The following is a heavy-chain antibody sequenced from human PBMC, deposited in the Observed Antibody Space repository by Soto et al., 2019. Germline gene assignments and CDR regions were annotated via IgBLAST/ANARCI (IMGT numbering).Heavy chain of an antibody. CDR2: MNPNSGNT. J-gene: IGHJ5*02. CDR1: GYTFTSYD. CDR3: ARRARILYVRRNNWFDP. D-gene: IGHD2-15*01. Sequence: QVQLVQSGAEVKKPGASVKVSCKASGYTFTSYDINWVRQATGQGLEWMGWMNPNSGNTGYAQKFQGRVTMTRTTSISTAYMELSSLRSEDTAVYYCARRARILYVRRNNWFDPWGQGTLVTVSS. V-gene: IGHV1-8*01.